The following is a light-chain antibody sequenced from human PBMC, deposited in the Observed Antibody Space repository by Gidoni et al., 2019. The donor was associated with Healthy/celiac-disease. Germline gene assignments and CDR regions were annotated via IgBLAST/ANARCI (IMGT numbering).Light chain of an antibody. Sequence: DLVMTQSPDSLAVFLGERATINCKSSQSVLYSSNNKNYLAWYQQKPGQPPKLLIYWASTRESGVPDRFSGSGSGTDFTLTISSLQAEDVAVYYCQQYYSTPPWTFGQGTKVEIK. CDR2: WAS. CDR1: QSVLYSSNNKNY. J-gene: IGKJ1*01. V-gene: IGKV4-1*01. CDR3: QQYYSTPPWT.